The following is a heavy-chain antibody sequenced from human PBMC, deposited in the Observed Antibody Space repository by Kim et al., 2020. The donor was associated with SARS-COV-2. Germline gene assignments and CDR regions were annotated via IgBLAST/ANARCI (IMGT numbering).Heavy chain of an antibody. Sequence: SETLSLTCTVSGGSINSRYYWAWIRQTPGRGLEWIGSIYYDGSTYYNPSLSSRITISVDTSKNEFSLKLSSVTAADTAVYYCARLFRTSWCFNFWGHGTLVTVSS. D-gene: IGHD2-2*01. J-gene: IGHJ4*01. CDR3: ARLFRTSWCFNF. CDR1: GGSINSRYY. V-gene: IGHV4-39*01. CDR2: IYYDGST.